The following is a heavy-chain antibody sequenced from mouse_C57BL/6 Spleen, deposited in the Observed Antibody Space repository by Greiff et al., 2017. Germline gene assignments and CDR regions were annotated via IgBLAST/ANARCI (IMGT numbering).Heavy chain of an antibody. CDR1: GYTFTSYW. CDR3: AKLYYGSSYPFDY. D-gene: IGHD1-1*01. Sequence: QVQLQQPGAELVKPGASVKVSCKASGYTFTSYWMHWVKQRPGQGLEWIGRIHPSDSDTNYNQKFKGRATLTVDKSSSTAYMQLSSLTSEDSAVYYCAKLYYGSSYPFDYWGQGTTLTVSS. CDR2: IHPSDSDT. J-gene: IGHJ2*01. V-gene: IGHV1-74*01.